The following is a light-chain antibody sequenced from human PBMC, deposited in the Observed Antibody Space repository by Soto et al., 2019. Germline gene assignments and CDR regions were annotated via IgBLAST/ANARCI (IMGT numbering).Light chain of an antibody. CDR3: QQYDTSPIT. CDR1: QSISTSF. J-gene: IGKJ5*01. CDR2: GAS. V-gene: IGKV3-20*01. Sequence: TQSPGTLSLSAGERVTLSCRASQSISTSFLAWYQQKPGHAPRLLIYGASSRATGVPYRFSGTGSEILFTLTISRLEPDDFAVYYCQQYDTSPITFGQGTRLEIK.